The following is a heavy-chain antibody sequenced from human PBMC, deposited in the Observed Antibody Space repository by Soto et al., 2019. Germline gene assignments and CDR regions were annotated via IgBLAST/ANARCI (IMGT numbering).Heavy chain of an antibody. J-gene: IGHJ6*02. Sequence: SETLSLTCTVSGGSISSYYWSWIRQPPGKGLEWIGYIYYSGSTNYNPSLKSRVTISVDTSKNQFSLKLSSVTAADTAVYYCARGVVVTGVPRPNYYYGMDAWGQGTTFTVSS. V-gene: IGHV4-59*01. D-gene: IGHD3-10*01. CDR3: ARGVVVTGVPRPNYYYGMDA. CDR1: GGSISSYY. CDR2: IYYSGST.